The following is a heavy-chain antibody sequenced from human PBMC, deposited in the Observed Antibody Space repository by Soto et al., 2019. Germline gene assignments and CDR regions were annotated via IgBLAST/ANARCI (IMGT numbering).Heavy chain of an antibody. CDR1: GGSISSYY. D-gene: IGHD1-20*01. Sequence: SETLSLTCTVSGGSISSYYWSWIRQPPGKGLEWIGYIYYSGSTNYNPSLKSRVTISVDTSKNQFSLKLSSVTAADTAVYYCARAWYGITGILLPGAFDIWGQGTMVTVSS. CDR3: ARAWYGITGILLPGAFDI. V-gene: IGHV4-59*01. J-gene: IGHJ3*02. CDR2: IYYSGST.